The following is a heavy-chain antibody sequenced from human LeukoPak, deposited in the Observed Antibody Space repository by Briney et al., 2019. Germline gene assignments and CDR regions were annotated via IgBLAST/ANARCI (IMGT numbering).Heavy chain of an antibody. D-gene: IGHD3-9*01. V-gene: IGHV3-48*04. CDR3: ARENYDILTGPPSNYYGMDV. Sequence: GGSLRLSCAASGFTFSSYSMNWVRQAPGKGLEWVSYISSSGSTIYYADSVKGRFTISRDNAKNSLYLQMNSLRAEDTAVYYCARENYDILTGPPSNYYGMDVWGQGTTVTVSS. CDR2: ISSSGSTI. CDR1: GFTFSSYS. J-gene: IGHJ6*02.